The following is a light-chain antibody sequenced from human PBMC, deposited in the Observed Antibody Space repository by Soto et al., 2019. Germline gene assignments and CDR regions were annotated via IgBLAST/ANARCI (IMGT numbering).Light chain of an antibody. Sequence: DIQMTQSPSSLSASVGDRVTITCRASQSISSYLNWYQQKPGKAPKLLIYAAYSLQSEVPSRFSGSGSGTDFTLTISSLQPEDFATYYCQQSYSTPPVTFGGGTKVEIK. V-gene: IGKV1-39*01. CDR2: AAY. CDR1: QSISSY. J-gene: IGKJ4*01. CDR3: QQSYSTPPVT.